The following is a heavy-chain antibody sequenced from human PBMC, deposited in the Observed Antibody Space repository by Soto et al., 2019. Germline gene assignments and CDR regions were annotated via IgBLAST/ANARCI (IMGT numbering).Heavy chain of an antibody. D-gene: IGHD4-17*01. Sequence: QAQLVQSGAEVKKPGASVKVSCKASGYTYTDYYMHWVRQAPGQALECMGISNPSAGITTYAQKFQGRVIMTTDTSTSTVYMELSSLRSEDTAVYYCARDTKPSVTTGAATNWFDPWGQGTLVTVSS. J-gene: IGHJ5*02. V-gene: IGHV1-46*01. CDR1: GYTYTDYY. CDR3: ARDTKPSVTTGAATNWFDP. CDR2: SNPSAGIT.